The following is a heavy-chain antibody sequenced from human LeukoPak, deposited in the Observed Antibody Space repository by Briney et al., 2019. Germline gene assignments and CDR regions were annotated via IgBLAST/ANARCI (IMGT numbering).Heavy chain of an antibody. CDR2: MNTDGSTT. V-gene: IGHV3-74*01. CDR1: GFTFSSYW. CDR3: GRDNTGSVDY. D-gene: IGHD3-10*01. Sequence: PGGSLRLSCAASGFTFSSYWMIWVRQAPGKGLVYVSHMNTDGSTTTYVDSVKGRLTLSRDHAKNTLYLQMDTLRAEDTAVYYCGRDNTGSVDYWGQGTLVTVSS. J-gene: IGHJ4*02.